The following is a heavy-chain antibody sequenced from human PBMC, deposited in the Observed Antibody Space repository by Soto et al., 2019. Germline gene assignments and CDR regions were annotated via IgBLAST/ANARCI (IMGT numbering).Heavy chain of an antibody. D-gene: IGHD2-15*01. CDR1: GGTFSSYA. CDR3: AREVMGYWSFDY. J-gene: IGHJ4*02. V-gene: IGHV1-69*13. Sequence: SVKVSRKASGGTFSSYAISWVRQAPGQGLEWMGGIIPIFGTANYAQKFQGRVTITADESTSTAYMGLSSLRAEDTAVYYCAREVMGYWSFDYWGQGTLVTVSS. CDR2: IIPIFGTA.